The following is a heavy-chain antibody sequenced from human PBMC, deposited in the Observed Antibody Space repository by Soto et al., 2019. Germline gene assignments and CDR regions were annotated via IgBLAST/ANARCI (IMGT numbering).Heavy chain of an antibody. CDR3: ASSSGSYYH. CDR1: GFTFSSYG. Sequence: GGSLRLSCATSGFTFSSYGMHWVRQAPGEGLEWVAVISYDGSNKYYADSVKGRFTISRDNSKNTLYLQTNSLRAEDTAVYYCASSSGSYYHSGQGTLVTVSS. CDR2: ISYDGSNK. D-gene: IGHD3-10*01. V-gene: IGHV3-30*03. J-gene: IGHJ4*02.